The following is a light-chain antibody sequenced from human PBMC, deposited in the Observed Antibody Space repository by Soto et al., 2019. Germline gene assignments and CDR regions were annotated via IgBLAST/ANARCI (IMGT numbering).Light chain of an antibody. CDR1: NSDVGSYIY. CDR3: SSYSSGSTLVV. Sequence: QSALTQPPSASGSPGQSITISCTGTNSDVGSYIYVSWYQHHPGKVPKLLIYEVTNRPSGVSSRFSGSKSGNTASLTISGLQAEDEADYYCSSYSSGSTLVVFGGGTKVTVL. J-gene: IGLJ2*01. V-gene: IGLV2-14*01. CDR2: EVT.